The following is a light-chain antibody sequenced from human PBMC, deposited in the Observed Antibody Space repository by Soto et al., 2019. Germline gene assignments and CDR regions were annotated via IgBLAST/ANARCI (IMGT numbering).Light chain of an antibody. V-gene: IGKV3-11*01. J-gene: IGKJ1*01. Sequence: EIVLTQSPATLSLSPGERANISCRASQSVTTYLAWYQQKPGQAPRLLIYDASDRATGIPARFSGSGSGTDFTLTISSLEPEDFAVYYCQQYDSSRTFGQGTKVDIK. CDR2: DAS. CDR1: QSVTTY. CDR3: QQYDSSRT.